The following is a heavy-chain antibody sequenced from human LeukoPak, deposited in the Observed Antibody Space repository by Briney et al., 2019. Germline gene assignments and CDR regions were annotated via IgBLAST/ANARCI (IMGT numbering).Heavy chain of an antibody. V-gene: IGHV3-30*18. CDR1: GFTFSSYG. Sequence: GGSLRLSCAASGFTFSSYGMHWVRQAPGKGLEWVAVISCDGSNKYYADSVKGRFTISRDDSKNTLYLQMNSLRAEDTAVYYCAKLGAVAGTGDAFDIWGQGTMVTASS. D-gene: IGHD6-19*01. CDR3: AKLGAVAGTGDAFDI. CDR2: ISCDGSNK. J-gene: IGHJ3*02.